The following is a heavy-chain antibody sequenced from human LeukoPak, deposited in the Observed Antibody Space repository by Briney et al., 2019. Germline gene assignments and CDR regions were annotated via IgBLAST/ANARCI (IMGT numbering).Heavy chain of an antibody. V-gene: IGHV4-34*01. D-gene: IGHD6-13*01. CDR1: GGSFSGYY. J-gene: IGHJ6*02. CDR2: INHSGST. Sequence: PSETLSLTCAVYGGSFSGYYWSWIRQPPGKGLWWIGEINHSGSTNYNPSLKGRVTISVDTSKNQFSLKLSSVTAADTAVYYCARGQTMKTRSRIAAAGPTSRSSGKDVWGQGTTVTVSS. CDR3: ARGQTMKTRSRIAAAGPTSRSSGKDV.